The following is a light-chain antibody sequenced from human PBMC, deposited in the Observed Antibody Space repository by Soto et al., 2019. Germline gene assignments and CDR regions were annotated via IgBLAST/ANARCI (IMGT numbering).Light chain of an antibody. CDR1: QSVSSY. CDR2: GAS. V-gene: IGKV3-20*01. J-gene: IGKJ1*01. Sequence: IEMTQSPATMSVSPGERATLSCRASQSVSSYLAWYQQKPGQAPRLLIYGASSRATGIPDRFSGSGSGTDFTLTISRLEPEDFAVYYCQQYGSSRTFGQGTKVDIK. CDR3: QQYGSSRT.